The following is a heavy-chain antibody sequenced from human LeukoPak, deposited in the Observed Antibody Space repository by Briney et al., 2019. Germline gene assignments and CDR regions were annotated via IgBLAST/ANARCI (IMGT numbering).Heavy chain of an antibody. J-gene: IGHJ4*02. D-gene: IGHD3-22*01. CDR2: IYSGGST. Sequence: GGSLRLSCAASGFTVSSNYMTWVRQAPGKGLEWVSVIYSGGSTYLADSVKGRFTISRDNSKNTLFLQMNSLRAEDTAVYYCARYYDSSGYYRWDYWGQGTLVTVSS. V-gene: IGHV3-53*01. CDR1: GFTVSSNY. CDR3: ARYYDSSGYYRWDY.